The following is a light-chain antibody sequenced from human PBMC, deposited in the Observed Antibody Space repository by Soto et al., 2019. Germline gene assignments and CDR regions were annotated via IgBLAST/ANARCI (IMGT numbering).Light chain of an antibody. J-gene: IGLJ1*01. CDR2: ADN. V-gene: IGLV1-51*01. CDR3: GSWDSSLSAYV. Sequence: QSVMTQPPSVSAAPGQKVTISCSGSSSNIGGNSVSWYQQLPGTAPKLLIYADNKRPSGIPDRFSGSKSGTSATLGITGFQTGDEADYYCGSWDSSLSAYVFGTGTQLTVL. CDR1: SSNIGGNS.